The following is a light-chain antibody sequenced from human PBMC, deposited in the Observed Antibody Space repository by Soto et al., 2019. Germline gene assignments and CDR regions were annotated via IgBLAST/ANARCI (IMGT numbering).Light chain of an antibody. Sequence: IQLTQSPSSLSASVGDRVTIACRASQGISSSLAWYPQKPGKAPVVLIYAASTLQSGVPSRFSGSGSGTDFTLTISSLQPEDFATYYCQQLNSYPITFGQGTRLEIK. CDR1: QGISSS. CDR2: AAS. V-gene: IGKV1-9*01. J-gene: IGKJ5*01. CDR3: QQLNSYPIT.